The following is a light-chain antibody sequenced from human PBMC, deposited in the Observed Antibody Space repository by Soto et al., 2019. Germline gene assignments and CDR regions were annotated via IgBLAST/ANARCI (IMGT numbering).Light chain of an antibody. CDR1: QSVSSTY. J-gene: IGKJ1*01. CDR3: QQSYSTPPT. V-gene: IGKV3-20*01. CDR2: GAS. Sequence: ETVLTQSPGTLSLSPGERAILSCRASQSVSSTYLAWYQQKPGQAPRLLIYGASSRATGIPDRFSGSGSGTDFTLTISSLQPEDFATYYCQQSYSTPPTFGQGTKVDIK.